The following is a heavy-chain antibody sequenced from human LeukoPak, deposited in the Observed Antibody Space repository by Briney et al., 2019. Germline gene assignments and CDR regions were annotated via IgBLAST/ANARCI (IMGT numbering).Heavy chain of an antibody. CDR1: GFTFSNAW. D-gene: IGHD3-3*01. CDR2: IKSKTDGGTT. CDR3: LYFWSGSSLVDY. Sequence: KPGGSLRLSCAASGFTFSNAWMSWVRQAPGKGLEWVGRIKSKTDGGTTDYAAPVKGRFTISRDDSKNTLYLEMYGLKTEDTAMYYCLYFWSGSSLVDYWGQGTLVTVSS. J-gene: IGHJ4*02. V-gene: IGHV3-15*01.